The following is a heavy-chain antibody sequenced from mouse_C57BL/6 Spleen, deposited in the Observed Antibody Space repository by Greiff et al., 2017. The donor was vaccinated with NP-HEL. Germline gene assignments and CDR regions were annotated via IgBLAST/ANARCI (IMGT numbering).Heavy chain of an antibody. J-gene: IGHJ2*01. CDR1: GYTFTSYW. D-gene: IGHD2-5*01. V-gene: IGHV1-69*01. Sequence: QVQLQQSGAELVMPGASVKLSCKASGYTFTSYWMHWVKQRPGQGLEWIGEIDPSDSYTTYNQKFKGKSTLTVDKSSSTAYMQLSSLTSEDSAVYYGARRSNYVFDYWGQGTTLTVSS. CDR3: ARRSNYVFDY. CDR2: IDPSDSYT.